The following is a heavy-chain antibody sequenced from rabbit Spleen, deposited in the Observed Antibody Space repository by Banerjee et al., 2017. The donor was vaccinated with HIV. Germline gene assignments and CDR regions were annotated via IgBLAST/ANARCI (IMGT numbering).Heavy chain of an antibody. V-gene: IGHV1S47*01. CDR1: GFDFSRFG. CDR2: IDPIFGGT. D-gene: IGHD4-1*01. Sequence: QEQLVESGGGLVQPGGSLTLSCKASGFDFSRFGVSWVRQAPGKGLEWIGYIDPIFGGTYYASWVNGRFTISRHNAQNTLFLQLNSLTVADTATYFCARDLAGVIGWNFSLWGPGTLVTVS. J-gene: IGHJ4*01. CDR3: ARDLAGVIGWNFSL.